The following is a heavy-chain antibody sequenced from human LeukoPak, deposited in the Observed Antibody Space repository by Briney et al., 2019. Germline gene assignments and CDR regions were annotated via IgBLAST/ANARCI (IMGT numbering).Heavy chain of an antibody. V-gene: IGHV4-59*12. Sequence: SETLSLTCTVSGGSISSYYWSWIRQPPGEGLEWIGYIYHSGSTYYNPSLKSRVTISVDRSKNQFSLKLSSVTAADTAGYYCAREVVATTKGGVRWFDPWGQGTLVTVSS. CDR1: GGSISSYY. J-gene: IGHJ5*02. CDR3: AREVVATTKGGVRWFDP. D-gene: IGHD5-12*01. CDR2: IYHSGST.